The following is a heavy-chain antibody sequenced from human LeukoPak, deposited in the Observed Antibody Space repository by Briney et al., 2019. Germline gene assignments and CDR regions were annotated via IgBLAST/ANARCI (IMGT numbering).Heavy chain of an antibody. D-gene: IGHD3-10*01. J-gene: IGHJ4*02. CDR1: GFTFGSYE. V-gene: IGHV3-43D*03. Sequence: GGSLRLSCAASGFTFGSYEMNWVRQAPGKGLEWVSFISWDGGSTYYADSVKGRFTISRDNSKNSLYLQMNSLRAEDTALYYCAKDMAAYYYSSGNIDYWGQGTLVTVSS. CDR3: AKDMAAYYYSSGNIDY. CDR2: ISWDGGST.